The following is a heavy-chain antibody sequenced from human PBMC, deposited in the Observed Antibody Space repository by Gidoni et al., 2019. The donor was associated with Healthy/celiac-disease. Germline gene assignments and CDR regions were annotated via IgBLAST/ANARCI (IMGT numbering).Heavy chain of an antibody. J-gene: IGHJ3*02. V-gene: IGHV3-30-3*01. CDR2: ISYDGSNK. Sequence: QVQLVESGGGVVQPGRSLRLSCAASGFTFSSYAMHWVRQAPGKGLEWVAVISYDGSNKYYADSVKGRFTISRDNSKNTLYLQMNSLRAEDTAVYYCARAPEGYYCDAFDIWGQGTMVTVSS. D-gene: IGHD3-22*01. CDR1: GFTFSSYA. CDR3: ARAPEGYYCDAFDI.